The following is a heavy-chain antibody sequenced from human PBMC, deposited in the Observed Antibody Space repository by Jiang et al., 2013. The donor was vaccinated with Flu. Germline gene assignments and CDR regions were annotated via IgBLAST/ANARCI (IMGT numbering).Heavy chain of an antibody. D-gene: IGHD4-17*01. CDR2: ISGSGGST. CDR1: GFTFNYYA. J-gene: IGHJ4*02. Sequence: GLVQPGGSLRLSCAVSGFTFNYYAMSWVRQAPGKGLEWVSAISGSGGSTYYADSVKGRFTISRDNSKNTLYLQMNSLKAEGTAVYYCAKDLITVTTNQDYFDYWGQGTLVTVSS. V-gene: IGHV3-23*01. CDR3: AKDLITVTTNQDYFDY.